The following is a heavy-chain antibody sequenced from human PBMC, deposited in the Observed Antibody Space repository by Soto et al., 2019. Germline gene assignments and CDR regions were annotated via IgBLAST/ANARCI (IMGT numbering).Heavy chain of an antibody. CDR1: GGSFSGYY. CDR3: ARAHIVATLGWYTYYYYYMDV. D-gene: IGHD5-12*01. CDR2: INHSGST. Sequence: PSETLSLTCAVYGGSFSGYYWSWIRQPPGKGLEWIGEINHSGSTNYNPSLKSRVTISVDTSKNQFSLKLSSVTAADTAVYYCARAHIVATLGWYTYYYYYMDVWGKGTTVTVSS. V-gene: IGHV4-34*01. J-gene: IGHJ6*03.